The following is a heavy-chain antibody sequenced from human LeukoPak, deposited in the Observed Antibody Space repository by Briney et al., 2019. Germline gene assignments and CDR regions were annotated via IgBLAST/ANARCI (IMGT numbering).Heavy chain of an antibody. V-gene: IGHV1-18*01. CDR3: ARAGTIATAPRNWFDP. CDR1: GYTFTSYG. Sequence: ASVKLSCKASGYTFTSYGISWVRQAPGQGLEWMGWISAYNGNTNYAQKLQGRVTMTTDTSTSTAYMELRSLRSDDTAVYYCARAGTIATAPRNWFDPWGQGTLVTVSS. J-gene: IGHJ5*02. D-gene: IGHD1-14*01. CDR2: ISAYNGNT.